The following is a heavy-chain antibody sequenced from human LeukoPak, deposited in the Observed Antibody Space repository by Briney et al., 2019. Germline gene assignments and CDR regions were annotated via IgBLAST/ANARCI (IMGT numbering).Heavy chain of an antibody. J-gene: IGHJ4*02. D-gene: IGHD2-15*01. V-gene: IGHV4-61*02. CDR3: ARVLEAATSAFDF. CDR2: IYTSGST. Sequence: PSETLSLTCTVSGGSISSGSYYWSWIRQPAGKGLEWIGRIYTSGSTNYNPSLRSRVTISVDASKNQFSLKLTSETAADTAMYYCARVLEAATSAFDFWGQGTLVTVSS. CDR1: GGSISSGSYY.